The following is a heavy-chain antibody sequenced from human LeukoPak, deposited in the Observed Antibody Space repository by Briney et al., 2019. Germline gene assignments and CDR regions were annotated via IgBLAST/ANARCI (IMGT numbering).Heavy chain of an antibody. V-gene: IGHV4-34*01. Sequence: PSETLSLTCAVYGGSFSGYYWSWIRQPPGKGLEWIGEINHSGSTNYNPSLKSRVTISVDTSKNQFSLKLSSVTAADTAVYYCARYGALHDAFDIWGQGTMVTVSS. J-gene: IGHJ3*02. CDR2: INHSGST. CDR3: ARYGALHDAFDI. D-gene: IGHD4-17*01. CDR1: GGSFSGYY.